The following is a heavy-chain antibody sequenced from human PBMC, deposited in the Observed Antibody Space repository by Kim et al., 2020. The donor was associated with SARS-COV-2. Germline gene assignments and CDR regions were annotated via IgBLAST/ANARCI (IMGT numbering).Heavy chain of an antibody. J-gene: IGHJ4*02. Sequence: AGSGKGRFTISRGNSKNTLYLQMNSLRAEDTAVYYCASLGGLIAVAGTGDYWGQGTLVTVSS. CDR3: ASLGGLIAVAGTGDY. V-gene: IGHV3-23*01. D-gene: IGHD6-13*01.